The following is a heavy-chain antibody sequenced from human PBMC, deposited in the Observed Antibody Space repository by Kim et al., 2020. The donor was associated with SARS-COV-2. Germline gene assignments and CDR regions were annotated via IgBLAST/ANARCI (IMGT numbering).Heavy chain of an antibody. CDR2: INGDGSDT. CDR3: ARKDCSGGSCAFDP. J-gene: IGHJ5*02. V-gene: IGHV3-74*01. D-gene: IGHD2-15*01. CDR1: GFTFSSYW. Sequence: GGSLRLSCAASGFTFSSYWMNWLRQAPGKGLMWVSRINGDGSDTAYADSVKGRFTISRDNAKNTLYLQMNSLRAEDTALYYCARKDCSGGSCAFDPWGQGSLVAVSS.